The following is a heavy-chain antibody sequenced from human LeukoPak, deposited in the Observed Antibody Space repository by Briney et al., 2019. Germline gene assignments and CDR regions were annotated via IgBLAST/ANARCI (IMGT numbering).Heavy chain of an antibody. Sequence: KPSETLSLTCTVSGGSISSGSYYWSWIRQPAGKGLEWIGRIYTSGSTNYNPSLKSRVTISVDTSKTQFSRKLSSVTAADTAVYYCAGNYYGSGSYYSEDRYWGQGTLVTVSS. CDR2: IYTSGST. V-gene: IGHV4-61*02. CDR1: GGSISSGSYY. J-gene: IGHJ4*02. D-gene: IGHD3-10*01. CDR3: AGNYYGSGSYYSEDRY.